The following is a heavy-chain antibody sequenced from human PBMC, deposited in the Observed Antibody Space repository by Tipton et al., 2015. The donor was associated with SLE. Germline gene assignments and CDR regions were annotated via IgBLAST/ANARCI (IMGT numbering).Heavy chain of an antibody. V-gene: IGHV3-23*03. J-gene: IGHJ4*02. Sequence: SLRLSCAASGFTLRNYAMSWVRQAPGKGLEWVSVIYSDGTTDYSDSVKGRFTISRDNSKNTPYLQMNSLRAEDTAVYFCAKSGSSQSDYWGQGTLVTVS. CDR3: AKSGSSQSDY. D-gene: IGHD5-12*01. CDR1: GFTLRNYA. CDR2: IYSDGTT.